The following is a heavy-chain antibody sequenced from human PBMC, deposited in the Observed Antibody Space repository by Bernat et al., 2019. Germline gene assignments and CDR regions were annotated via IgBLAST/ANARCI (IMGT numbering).Heavy chain of an antibody. J-gene: IGHJ2*01. D-gene: IGHD7-27*01. CDR1: GGSVSSGGYY. CDR2: IYYSGST. V-gene: IGHV4-31*01. CDR3: AREIGTLWGSHRYWYFDL. Sequence: QVQLQESGPGLVKPSETLSLTCTVSGGSVSSGGYYWSWIRQHPGKGLEWIGYIYYSGSTYYNPSLKSLVTISVDTSKNQFSLKLSSVTAADTAVYYCAREIGTLWGSHRYWYFDLWGRGTLVTVSS.